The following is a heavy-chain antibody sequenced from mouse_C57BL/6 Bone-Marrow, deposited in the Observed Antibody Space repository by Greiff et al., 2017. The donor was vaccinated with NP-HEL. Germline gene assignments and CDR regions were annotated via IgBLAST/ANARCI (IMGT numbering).Heavy chain of an antibody. CDR2: INSDGGST. Sequence: DVKLVESGGGLVQPGESLKLSCESNEYEFPSHDMSWVRKTPEKRLELVAAINSDGGSTYYPDTMERRFIISRDNTKKTLYLQMSSLRSEDTALYYCARHIYYGYDYAMDYWGQGTSVTVSS. J-gene: IGHJ4*01. D-gene: IGHD2-2*01. CDR1: EYEFPSHD. V-gene: IGHV5-2*01. CDR3: ARHIYYGYDYAMDY.